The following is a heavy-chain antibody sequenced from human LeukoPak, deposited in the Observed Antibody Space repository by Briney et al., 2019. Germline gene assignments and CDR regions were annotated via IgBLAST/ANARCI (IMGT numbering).Heavy chain of an antibody. D-gene: IGHD3-10*01. V-gene: IGHV1-69*04. J-gene: IGHJ4*02. CDR1: GGTFSSYA. CDR3: ARDRGAHYYGSGSYSGPFDY. Sequence: GSSVKVSCKASGGTFSSYAISWVRQAPGQGLEWMGRIIPILGIANYAQKFQGRVTITADKSTSTAYMELSSLRSEDTAVYYCARDRGAHYYGSGSYSGPFDYWGQGTLVTVSS. CDR2: IIPILGIA.